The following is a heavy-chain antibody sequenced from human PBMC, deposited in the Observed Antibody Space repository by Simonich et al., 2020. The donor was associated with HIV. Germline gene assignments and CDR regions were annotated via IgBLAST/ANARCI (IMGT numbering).Heavy chain of an antibody. CDR3: ATDSPLVLTSAFDS. Sequence: QVQLVQSGAAVKQPGASVTVSCKVSGYTLTGLSMPWVRQAPGKGLEWMGGFDPETLETIYAQNFQGRVSMTEDTSTDTAYMGLSSLRSEDTAVYYCATDSPLVLTSAFDSWGQGTLVTVSS. J-gene: IGHJ4*02. CDR1: GYTLTGLS. V-gene: IGHV1-24*01. CDR2: FDPETLET. D-gene: IGHD3-22*01.